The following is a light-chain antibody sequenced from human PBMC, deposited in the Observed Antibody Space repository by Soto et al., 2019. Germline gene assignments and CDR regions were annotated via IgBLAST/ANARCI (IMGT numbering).Light chain of an antibody. CDR3: QQSYCTRGG. V-gene: IGKV1-39*01. CDR2: AAS. CDR1: QSISSY. J-gene: IGKJ3*01. Sequence: DIQMTQSPSSLSASVGDRVTITCRASQSISSYLNWYQQKPGKAPKLLIYAASSLQSGVPSRFSGSGSGTDFTPTISSLQPEDFATCYCQQSYCTRGGFGPGTKVDIK.